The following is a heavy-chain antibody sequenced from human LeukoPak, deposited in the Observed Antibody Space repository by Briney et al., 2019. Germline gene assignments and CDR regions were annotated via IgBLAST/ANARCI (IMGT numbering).Heavy chain of an antibody. CDR1: GYTFTSHA. CDR3: ARDPELTYYYGSGSYRSTQDDY. D-gene: IGHD3-10*01. CDR2: INAGNGNT. J-gene: IGHJ4*02. Sequence: ASVKVSYKASGYTFTSHAMHWVRQAPGQRLEWMGWINAGNGNTKYSQKFQGRVTITRDTSASTAYMELSSLRSEDTAVYYCARDPELTYYYGSGSYRSTQDDYWGQGTLVTVSS. V-gene: IGHV1-3*01.